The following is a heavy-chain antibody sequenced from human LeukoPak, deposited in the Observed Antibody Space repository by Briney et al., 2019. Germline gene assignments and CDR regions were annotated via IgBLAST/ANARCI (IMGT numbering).Heavy chain of an antibody. Sequence: GGSLRLSCAASGFTFSSYGMHWVRQAPGKGLEWVAFIRYDGSNKYYADSVKGRFTISRDNSKNTLYLQMNSLRAEDTAVYYCAKDLRNYDFWSGYSDYWGQGTLVTVSS. CDR3: AKDLRNYDFWSGYSDY. CDR1: GFTFSSYG. V-gene: IGHV3-30*02. CDR2: IRYDGSNK. D-gene: IGHD3-3*01. J-gene: IGHJ4*02.